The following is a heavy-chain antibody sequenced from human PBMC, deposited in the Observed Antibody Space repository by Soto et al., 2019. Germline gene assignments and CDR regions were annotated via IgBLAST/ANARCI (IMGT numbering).Heavy chain of an antibody. J-gene: IGHJ2*01. CDR2: SYWNDDK. D-gene: IGHD3-3*01. CDR3: AHSRITIFGVPYSHWYFDI. CDR1: GFSLSTTGVS. V-gene: IGHV2-5*01. Sequence: QITLKESGPTLVKPTQTLTLTCTFSGFSLSTTGVSVSWIRQPPGKALEWLALSYWNDDKLYSPSLESRLTVTKDTSKNQVVLTMTNMDPVDTATYYCAHSRITIFGVPYSHWYFDIWGRGTLVTVSS.